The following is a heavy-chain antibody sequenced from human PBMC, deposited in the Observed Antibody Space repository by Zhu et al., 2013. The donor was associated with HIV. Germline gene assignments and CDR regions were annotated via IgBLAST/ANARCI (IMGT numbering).Heavy chain of an antibody. J-gene: IGHJ6*02. D-gene: IGHD2-15*01. CDR3: ALSLCSGGSCYSRGKRXDV. Sequence: QVQLVQSGAEVKKTGSSVKVSCKASGGTFSTYGISWVRQAPGQGPEWMGGITPIFGTTDYAQKFQGRVSITADTSTSTAYMELNSLKYEDTAVYYCALSLCSGGSCYSRGKRXDVWGQGTTVTRLL. CDR1: GGTFSTYG. CDR2: ITPIFGTT. V-gene: IGHV1-69*06.